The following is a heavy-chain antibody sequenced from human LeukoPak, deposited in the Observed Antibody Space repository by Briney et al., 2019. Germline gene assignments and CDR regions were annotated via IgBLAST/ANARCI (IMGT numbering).Heavy chain of an antibody. CDR1: GFTFSSYS. J-gene: IGHJ3*02. CDR3: ARITMRGFWSGYYTDAFDT. V-gene: IGHV3-21*01. D-gene: IGHD3-3*01. Sequence: PGGSLRLSCAASGFTFSSYSMNWVRQAPGKGLEWVSSISSSSSYIYYADSVKGRFTISRDNAKNSLYLQMNSLRAEDTAVYYCARITMRGFWSGYYTDAFDTWGQGTMVTVSS. CDR2: ISSSSSYI.